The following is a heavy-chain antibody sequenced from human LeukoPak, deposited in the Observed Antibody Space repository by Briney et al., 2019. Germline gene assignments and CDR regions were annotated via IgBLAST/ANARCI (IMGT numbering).Heavy chain of an antibody. D-gene: IGHD2-2*01. CDR1: GFTFRSYA. CDR3: AKGDCSSTSCYAPADY. V-gene: IGHV3-23*01. CDR2: IGGSGGGT. Sequence: PGGSLRLSCAASGFTFRSYAMSWVRQAPGKGLEWVSAIGGSGGGTYYADSVKGRFTISRDNSKNTLYLQMNSLRAEDTAVYYCAKGDCSSTSCYAPADYWGQGTLATVSS. J-gene: IGHJ4*02.